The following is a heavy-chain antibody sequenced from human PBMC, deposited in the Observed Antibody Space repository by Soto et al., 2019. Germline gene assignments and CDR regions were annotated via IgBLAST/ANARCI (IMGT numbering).Heavy chain of an antibody. CDR1: GGSISSGGYY. Sequence: LSLTCTVSGGSISSGGYYWSWIRQHPGKGLEWIGYIYYSGSTYYNPSLKSRVTISVDTSKNQFSLKLSSVTAADTAVYYCARALCSGGSCPYDYWGQGTLVTVSS. CDR2: IYYSGST. J-gene: IGHJ4*02. V-gene: IGHV4-31*03. CDR3: ARALCSGGSCPYDY. D-gene: IGHD2-15*01.